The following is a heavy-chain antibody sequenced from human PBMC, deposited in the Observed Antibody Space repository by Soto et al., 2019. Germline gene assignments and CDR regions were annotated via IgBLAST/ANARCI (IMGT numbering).Heavy chain of an antibody. D-gene: IGHD2-15*01. Sequence: QVQLQQWGAGLLKPSETLSLTCAVYGGSFSGYYWSWIRQPPGKGLEWIGEINHSGSTNYNPSLKSRVTISVDTSKNQFSLKLRSVTAADTAVYYCARVHRMVVAATPSAYYYMDVWGKGTTVTVSS. J-gene: IGHJ6*03. CDR1: GGSFSGYY. V-gene: IGHV4-34*01. CDR2: INHSGST. CDR3: ARVHRMVVAATPSAYYYMDV.